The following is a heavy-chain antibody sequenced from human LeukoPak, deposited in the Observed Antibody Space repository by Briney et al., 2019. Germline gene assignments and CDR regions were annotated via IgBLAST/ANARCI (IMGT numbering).Heavy chain of an antibody. D-gene: IGHD2-2*03. CDR3: ARVDDFTYDF. J-gene: IGHJ4*02. V-gene: IGHV3-64*01. CDR2: ITNDGGTT. Sequence: GGSLRLSCAVSGFTFDDYAMSWVRQAPGKGLEYVSAITNDGGTTFYANSVKGRFTISRDNSKNTLFLQMGSLRPEDMAVYYCARVDDFTYDFWGQGTLVTVSS. CDR1: GFTFDDYA.